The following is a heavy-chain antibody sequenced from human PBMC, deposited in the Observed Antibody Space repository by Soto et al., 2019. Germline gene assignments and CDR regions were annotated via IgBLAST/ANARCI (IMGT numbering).Heavy chain of an antibody. CDR1: GGTFSSYA. Sequence: QVQLVQSGAEVKKPGSSVKVSCKASGGTFSSYAISWVRQAPGQGLEWMGGIIPIFGTANYAQKFQGRVTITADKSTSTAYMELSSLRSEDTAVYYCARPDMTTEDYYYYYGMDVWGQGTPVTVSS. CDR2: IIPIFGTA. V-gene: IGHV1-69*06. J-gene: IGHJ6*02. D-gene: IGHD4-17*01. CDR3: ARPDMTTEDYYYYYGMDV.